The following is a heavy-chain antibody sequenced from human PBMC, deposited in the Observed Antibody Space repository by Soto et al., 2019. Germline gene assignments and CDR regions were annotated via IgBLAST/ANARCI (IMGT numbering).Heavy chain of an antibody. Sequence: QVQLVESGGGVVQPGRSLRLSCAASGFTFSSYAMHWVRQAPGKGLEWVAVISYDGSNKYYADSVKGRFTTSRDNSTNTLYLQMNRLRAEDTAVYYCASPLWPDAYNSGYFDLWGRGTLITVSS. CDR2: ISYDGSNK. V-gene: IGHV3-30-3*01. J-gene: IGHJ2*01. CDR3: ASPLWPDAYNSGYFDL. CDR1: GFTFSSYA. D-gene: IGHD1-1*01.